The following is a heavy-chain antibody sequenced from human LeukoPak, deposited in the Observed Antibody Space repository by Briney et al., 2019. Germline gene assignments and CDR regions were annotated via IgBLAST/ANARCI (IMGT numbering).Heavy chain of an antibody. CDR3: ARDLRSGSYYRLPNYFDF. Sequence: GGSLRLSCAASGFTFSDYYMSWIRQAPGKGLEWVSYIGNSGTIIHYADSVKGRFTISRDNAKNSLYLQMNSLRAEDTAVYYCARDLRSGSYYRLPNYFDFWGQGTLVTVSS. V-gene: IGHV3-11*04. J-gene: IGHJ4*02. D-gene: IGHD3-10*01. CDR2: IGNSGTII. CDR1: GFTFSDYY.